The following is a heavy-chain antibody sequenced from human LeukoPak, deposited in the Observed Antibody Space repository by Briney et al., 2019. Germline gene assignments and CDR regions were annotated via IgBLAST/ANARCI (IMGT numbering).Heavy chain of an antibody. J-gene: IGHJ6*02. Sequence: GGSLRLSCAASGFTFSSYSMNWVRQAPGKGLEWVSYISSSSSTIYYADSVKGRFTISRDNAKNSLYLQMNSLRAEDTAVYYCATAIYCSSTSCYPWGYYYGMDVWGQGTTVTVSS. V-gene: IGHV3-48*04. CDR1: GFTFSSYS. CDR2: ISSSSSTI. D-gene: IGHD2-2*01. CDR3: ATAIYCSSTSCYPWGYYYGMDV.